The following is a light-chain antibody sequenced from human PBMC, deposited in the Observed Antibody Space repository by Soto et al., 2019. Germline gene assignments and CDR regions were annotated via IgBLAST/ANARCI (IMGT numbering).Light chain of an antibody. Sequence: EIVLTQSPGTLSLSPGQRATLSCRASQSVSRSYLAWYQHKRGQAPRLLMFGTGSRATGIPDRFSGTGSGTDFTLTISSLQSEDFAVYYCQQYNKWPLSFGGGTKVELK. CDR1: QSVSRSY. J-gene: IGKJ4*01. CDR2: GTG. CDR3: QQYNKWPLS. V-gene: IGKV3-20*01.